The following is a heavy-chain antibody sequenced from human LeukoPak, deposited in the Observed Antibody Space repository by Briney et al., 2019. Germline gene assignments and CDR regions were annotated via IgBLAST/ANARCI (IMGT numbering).Heavy chain of an antibody. CDR1: GGTFSTYA. Sequence: SVNVSCKASGGTFSTYAINWVRQAPGQGLEWMGGIIPIFGTANYAQKFQGRVTISTDESTSTAYMELSSLISEDTAVYCCARVFARGGEISGSYYYYWGQGTLVTVSS. CDR2: IIPIFGTA. V-gene: IGHV1-69*05. J-gene: IGHJ4*02. D-gene: IGHD3-10*01. CDR3: ARVFARGGEISGSYYYY.